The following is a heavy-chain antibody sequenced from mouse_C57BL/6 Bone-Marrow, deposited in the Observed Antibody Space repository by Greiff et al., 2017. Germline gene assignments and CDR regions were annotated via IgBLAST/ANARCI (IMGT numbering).Heavy chain of an antibody. CDR3: ARGFAY. V-gene: IGHV5-17*01. CDR2: ISSGRSTI. J-gene: IGHJ3*01. Sequence: EVKVVESGGGLVKPGGSLKLSCAASGFTFSDYGMHWVRQAPVKGLEWVAYISSGRSTIYYAETVKGRFTISRDNAKNTLFLQMTSLRSEDTAMYYCARGFAYWGQGTLVTVSA. CDR1: GFTFSDYG.